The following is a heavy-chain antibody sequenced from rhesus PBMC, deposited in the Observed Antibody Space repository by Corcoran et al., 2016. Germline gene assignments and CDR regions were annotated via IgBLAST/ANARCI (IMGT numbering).Heavy chain of an antibody. Sequence: QVQLQESGPGLVKPSGTLSLTCAVSGGSISSGYYYWSWIRQPPGRGLEWIGYFTFSGSTSYNPSLKSRFTISIDTSKNQFSLKLSSVTAADTAVYYCARVDSGYSIDFDYWGQGVLVTVSS. J-gene: IGHJ4*01. CDR2: FTFSGST. D-gene: IGHD5-24*01. CDR1: GGSISSGYYY. V-gene: IGHV4-122*02. CDR3: ARVDSGYSIDFDY.